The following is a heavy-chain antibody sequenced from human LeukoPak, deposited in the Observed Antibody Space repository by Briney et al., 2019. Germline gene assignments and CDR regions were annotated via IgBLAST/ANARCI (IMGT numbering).Heavy chain of an antibody. CDR3: ARGVMLPSYYYYYMDV. CDR2: ITRSNYI. CDR1: GFTFSSYS. D-gene: IGHD2-21*01. J-gene: IGHJ6*03. V-gene: IGHV3-21*01. Sequence: GGSLRLSCAASGFTFSSYSMNWVRQAPGKGLEWVSSITRSNYIYYADSVKGRFTISRDNAKNSLYLQMNSLRAEDTAVYYCARGVMLPSYYYYYMDVWGKGTTVTVSS.